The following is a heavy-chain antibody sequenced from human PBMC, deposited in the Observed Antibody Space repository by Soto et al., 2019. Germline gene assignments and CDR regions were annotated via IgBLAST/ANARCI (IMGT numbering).Heavy chain of an antibody. CDR1: GCSISSYY. J-gene: IGHJ4*02. CDR3: ASLWGPSFGY. D-gene: IGHD7-27*01. Sequence: SETLSLTCTVSGCSISSYYWSWIRQPPGKGLEWIGYIYYSGSTNYNPSLKSRVTMSVDTSKNQFSLKLSSVTAADTAVYYCASLWGPSFGYWGQGTLVTLS. CDR2: IYYSGST. V-gene: IGHV4-59*08.